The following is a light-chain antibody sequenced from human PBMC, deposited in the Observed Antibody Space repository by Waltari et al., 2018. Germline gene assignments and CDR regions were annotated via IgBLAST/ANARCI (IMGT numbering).Light chain of an antibody. CDR3: SSFAGIINYYV. J-gene: IGLJ1*01. CDR1: SSDIGGYDY. Sequence: QSALPQPPPPSGSPGPSVTISGTGSSSDIGGYDYVHRYQQHPGKAPRLIIFEVNKRPSGVPDRFSGSKSGNTAALTISGLQTADEADYYCSSFAGIINYYVFGSGTKVTVL. V-gene: IGLV2-8*01. CDR2: EVN.